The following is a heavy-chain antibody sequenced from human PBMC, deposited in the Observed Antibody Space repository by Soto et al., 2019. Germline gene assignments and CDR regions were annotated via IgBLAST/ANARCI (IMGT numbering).Heavy chain of an antibody. V-gene: IGHV3-23*01. CDR3: ARGEDYYYGMDV. CDR1: GFTFSSYA. Sequence: ESGGGLVQPGGSLRLSCAASGFTFSSYAMSWVRQAPGKGLEWVSAISGSGGSTYYADSVKGRFTISRDNSKNTLYLQMNSLRAEDTAVYYCARGEDYYYGMDVWGQGTTVTVSS. CDR2: ISGSGGST. J-gene: IGHJ6*02.